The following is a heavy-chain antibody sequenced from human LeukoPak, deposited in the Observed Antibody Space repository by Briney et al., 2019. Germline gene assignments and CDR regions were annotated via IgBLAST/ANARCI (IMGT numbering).Heavy chain of an antibody. J-gene: IGHJ4*02. CDR3: ARDQGGSYYRWGDY. Sequence: GGSLRLSCAASGFTFSSYSMNWVRQAPGKGLEWVSYISSSSSTIYYADSVKGRFTISRDNAKNSLYLQKNSLRAEDTAVYYCARDQGGSYYRWGDYWGQGTLVTVSS. V-gene: IGHV3-48*01. CDR2: ISSSSSTI. CDR1: GFTFSSYS. D-gene: IGHD1-26*01.